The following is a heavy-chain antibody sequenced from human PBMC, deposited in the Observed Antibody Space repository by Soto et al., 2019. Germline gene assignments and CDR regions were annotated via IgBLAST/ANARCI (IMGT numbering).Heavy chain of an antibody. CDR1: GYTLTELS. Sequence: ASVKVSCQVSGYTLTELSMHWVRQAPGKGLEWMGGFDPEDGETIYAQKFQGRVTMTEDTSTDTAYMELSSLRSEDTAVYYCATDSLGYRFAFDIWGQGTMVTVSS. CDR2: FDPEDGET. CDR3: ATDSLGYRFAFDI. J-gene: IGHJ3*02. V-gene: IGHV1-24*01. D-gene: IGHD3-16*01.